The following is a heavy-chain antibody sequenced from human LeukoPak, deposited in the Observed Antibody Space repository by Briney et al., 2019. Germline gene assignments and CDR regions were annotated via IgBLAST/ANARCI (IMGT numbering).Heavy chain of an antibody. CDR3: APLKDNYMDV. V-gene: IGHV3-30*02. CDR1: GFTFSSYD. J-gene: IGHJ6*03. Sequence: PGGSLRLSCAASGFTFSSYDIHWVRQAPGKGLEWVALIRSDGRDKYCADSVKGRFTISRDNSKNTLYLQMNSLRAEDTAVYYCAPLKDNYMDVWGKGTTVTVAS. CDR2: IRSDGRDK. D-gene: IGHD2-15*01.